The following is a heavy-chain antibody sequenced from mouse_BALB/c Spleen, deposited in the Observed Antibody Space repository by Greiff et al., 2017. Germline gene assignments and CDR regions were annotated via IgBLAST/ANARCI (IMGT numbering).Heavy chain of an antibody. CDR2: INPSTGYT. CDR1: GYTFTSYW. V-gene: IGHV1-7*01. D-gene: IGHD2-1*01. CDR3: ARNRGNLFAY. J-gene: IGHJ3*01. Sequence: VQRVESGAELAKPGASVKMSCKASGYTFTSYWMHWVKQRPGQGLEWIGYINPSTGYTEYNQKFKDKATLTADKSSSTAYMQLSSLTSEDSAVYYCARNRGNLFAYWGQGTLVTVSA.